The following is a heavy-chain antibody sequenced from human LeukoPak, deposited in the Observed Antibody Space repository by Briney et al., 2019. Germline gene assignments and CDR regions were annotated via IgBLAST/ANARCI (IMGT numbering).Heavy chain of an antibody. CDR2: IYYSGST. V-gene: IGHV4-39*02. Sequence: RSSETLSLTCTVSGGPISSSSYYWGWIRQPPGKGLEWIGSIYYSGSTYYNPSLKSRVTISVDTSKNQFSLKLSSVTAADTAVYYCARDWSYVDTAMVSYNWFDPWGQGTLVTVSS. D-gene: IGHD5-18*01. CDR1: GGPISSSSYY. J-gene: IGHJ5*02. CDR3: ARDWSYVDTAMVSYNWFDP.